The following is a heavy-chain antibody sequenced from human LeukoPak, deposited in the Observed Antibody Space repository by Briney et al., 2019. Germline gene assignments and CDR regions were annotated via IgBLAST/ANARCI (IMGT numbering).Heavy chain of an antibody. CDR2: ISSSSYI. CDR3: ARGSSYSGYDRVGWFDP. D-gene: IGHD5-12*01. J-gene: IGHJ5*02. V-gene: IGHV3-21*01. Sequence: GGSLRLSCAASGFTFSSYSMNWVRQAPGKGLEWVSSISSSSYIYYADSVKGRFTISRDNAKNSLYLQMNSLRAEDTAVYYCARGSSYSGYDRVGWFDPWGQGTLVTVSS. CDR1: GFTFSSYS.